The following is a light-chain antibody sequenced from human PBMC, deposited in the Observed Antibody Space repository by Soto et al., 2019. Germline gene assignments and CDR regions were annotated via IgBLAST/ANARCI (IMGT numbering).Light chain of an antibody. J-gene: IGKJ1*01. CDR1: QSVTSNY. Sequence: EIVLTQSPGTLSLSPGERATLSCRASQSVTSNYLAWYQQKPGQAPSLLIYGASARAAGIPDRFSGSGTGTDFALTISGLEPEDFAGYFCQQYASSPWTFGQGTKVEIK. CDR2: GAS. CDR3: QQYASSPWT. V-gene: IGKV3-20*01.